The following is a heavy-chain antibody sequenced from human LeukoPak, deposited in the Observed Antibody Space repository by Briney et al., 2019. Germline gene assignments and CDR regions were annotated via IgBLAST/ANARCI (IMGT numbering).Heavy chain of an antibody. CDR2: INHSGST. CDR3: ARGRSRGYSYGPTFDY. V-gene: IGHV4-34*01. Sequence: SETLSLTCAVYGGSFSGYYWSWIRQPPGKGLEWIGEINHSGSTNYNPSLKSRVTISVDTSKNQFSLKLSSVTAADTAVYYCARGRSRGYSYGPTFDYWGQGTLVTVSS. CDR1: GGSFSGYY. J-gene: IGHJ4*02. D-gene: IGHD5-18*01.